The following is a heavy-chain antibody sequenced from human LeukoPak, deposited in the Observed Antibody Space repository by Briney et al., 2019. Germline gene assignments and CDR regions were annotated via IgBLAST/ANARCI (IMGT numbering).Heavy chain of an antibody. CDR1: GGSFSGYY. D-gene: IGHD1-26*01. CDR3: ARLTRIEEVVGAPNEDY. CDR2: INHSGST. V-gene: IGHV4-34*01. Sequence: SETLSLTCAVYGGSFSGYYWSWIRQPPGKGLEWTGEINHSGSTNYNPSLKSRVTISVDTSKNQFSLKLSSVTAADTAVYYCARLTRIEEVVGAPNEDYWGQGTLVTVSS. J-gene: IGHJ4*02.